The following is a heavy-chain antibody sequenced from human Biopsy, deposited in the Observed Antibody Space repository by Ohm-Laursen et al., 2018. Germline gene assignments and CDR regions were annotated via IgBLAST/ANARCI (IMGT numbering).Heavy chain of an antibody. D-gene: IGHD2-8*01. CDR2: ISASGNHI. CDR1: RFTFSDYF. V-gene: IGHV3-21*01. J-gene: IGHJ4*02. CDR3: ARDGEAKYCKHGVCPSDF. Sequence: SLRLSCAASRFTFSDYFMNWVRQAPGKGLEWVSSISASGNHIYYTDSVKGRFTVSRDNGKNSVYLQMNSLRVEDTAVYYCARDGEAKYCKHGVCPSDFWGQGTLVTVSS.